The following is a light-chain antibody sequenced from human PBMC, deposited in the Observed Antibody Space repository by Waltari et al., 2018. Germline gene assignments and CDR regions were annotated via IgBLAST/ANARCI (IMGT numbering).Light chain of an antibody. J-gene: IGLJ1*01. CDR2: ENT. Sequence: VMTQSPLSLSVTLGQSASIYCRSSQSLVDGYGNIYLDWFLQRPGQSPMVVIFENTKRPSGIPGRFSGSNSGNTATLTISGTQPLEEAGYYCQAWDANTASFGPGTKVTVL. V-gene: IGLV3-1*01. CDR1: SLVDGY. CDR3: QAWDANTAS.